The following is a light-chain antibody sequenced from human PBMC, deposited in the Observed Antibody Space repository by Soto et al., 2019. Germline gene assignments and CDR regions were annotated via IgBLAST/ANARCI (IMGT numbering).Light chain of an antibody. V-gene: IGKV1-5*01. CDR1: QSISSW. J-gene: IGKJ1*01. CDR3: QQYNSLWT. CDR2: DAS. Sequence: DIQLTQSPSTLSASVGDRVTITCRASQSISSWLAWYQQKPGKAPKLLIYDASSLESGVPSRFSDSGSGTEFTLTISSLQPDDFATYYCQQYNSLWTFGQGTKVDIK.